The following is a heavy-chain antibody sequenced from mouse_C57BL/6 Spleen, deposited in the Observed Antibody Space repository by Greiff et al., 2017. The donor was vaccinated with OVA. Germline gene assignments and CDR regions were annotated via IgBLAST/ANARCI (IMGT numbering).Heavy chain of an antibody. CDR1: GYTFTSYG. CDR3: ARAYYYYGSSYCWYFDV. V-gene: IGHV1-58*01. Sequence: EVQLQQSGAELVRPGSSVKMSCKTSGYTFTSYGINWVKQRPGQGLEWIGYIYIGNGYTEYNEKFKGKATLTSDTSSSTAYMQLSSLTSEDSAIYYCARAYYYYGSSYCWYFDVWGTGTTVTVSS. CDR2: IYIGNGYT. J-gene: IGHJ1*03. D-gene: IGHD1-1*01.